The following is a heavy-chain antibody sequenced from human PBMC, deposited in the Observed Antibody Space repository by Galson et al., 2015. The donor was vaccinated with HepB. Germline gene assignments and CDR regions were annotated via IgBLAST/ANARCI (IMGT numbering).Heavy chain of an antibody. Sequence: SVKVSCKASGGTFSSYAISWVRQAPGQGLEWMGGIIPIFGIANYAQKFQGRVTITADESTSTAYMELSSLRSEDTAVYYCARATTMVRGVIIRHYYYGMDVWGQGTTVTVSS. V-gene: IGHV1-69*13. D-gene: IGHD3-10*01. CDR3: ARATTMVRGVIIRHYYYGMDV. CDR1: GGTFSSYA. CDR2: IIPIFGIA. J-gene: IGHJ6*02.